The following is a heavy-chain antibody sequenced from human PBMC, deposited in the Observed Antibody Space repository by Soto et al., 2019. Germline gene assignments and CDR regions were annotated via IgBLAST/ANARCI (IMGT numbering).Heavy chain of an antibody. CDR3: ARDRAKWKDYYYYGMDV. Sequence: SETXSLTCTVSGGSISSGDDFWTWISQPPGKGLEWIGYIYYSGSTYYNPSLKSRLTMSVDTSKNQFSLKLSSVTAADTAVYYCARDRAKWKDYYYYGMDVWGQGTTVTVSS. J-gene: IGHJ6*02. D-gene: IGHD1-20*01. CDR2: IYYSGST. V-gene: IGHV4-30-4*01. CDR1: GGSISSGDDF.